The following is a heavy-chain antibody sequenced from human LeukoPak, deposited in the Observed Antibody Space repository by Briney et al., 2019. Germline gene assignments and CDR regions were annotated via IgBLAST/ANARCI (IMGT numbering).Heavy chain of an antibody. Sequence: SVKVSCKASGGTFSSYAISWVRQAPGQGLEWMGGIIPIFGTANYAQKFQGGVTITTDESTSTAYMELSSLRSEDTAVYYCARGKDFWSGKGLDYWGQGTLVTVSS. CDR3: ARGKDFWSGKGLDY. CDR1: GGTFSSYA. V-gene: IGHV1-69*05. J-gene: IGHJ4*02. D-gene: IGHD3-3*01. CDR2: IIPIFGTA.